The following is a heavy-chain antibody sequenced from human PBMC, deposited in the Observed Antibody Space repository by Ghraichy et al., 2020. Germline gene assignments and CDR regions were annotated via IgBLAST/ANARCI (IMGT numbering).Heavy chain of an antibody. CDR1: GFTVSDNY. V-gene: IGHV3-66*01. Sequence: GESLRLSCSASGFTVSDNYVSWVRQAPGKGLEWVSVIYSGGTTYYADSVKGRFNISRDNSKNTLYLQMNSLRAEDTAVYFCARVDSSTGYRYSWVAVLRKNLYGMDVGGQGTTVTVSS. CDR2: IYSGGTT. D-gene: IGHD5-18*01. J-gene: IGHJ6*02. CDR3: ARVDSSTGYRYSWVAVLRKNLYGMDV.